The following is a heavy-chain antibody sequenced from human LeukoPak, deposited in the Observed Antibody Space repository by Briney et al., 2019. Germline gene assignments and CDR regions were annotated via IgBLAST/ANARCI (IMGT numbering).Heavy chain of an antibody. CDR1: GFTFSSYS. CDR2: ISSSSSYI. CDR3: AREGSENWFDP. D-gene: IGHD1-26*01. Sequence: GGSLRLSCAASGFTFSSYSMNWVRQAPGEGLEWVSSISSSSSYIYYADSVKGRFTISRDNAKNSLYLQMNSLRAEDTAVYYCAREGSENWFDPWGQGTLVTVSS. V-gene: IGHV3-21*01. J-gene: IGHJ5*02.